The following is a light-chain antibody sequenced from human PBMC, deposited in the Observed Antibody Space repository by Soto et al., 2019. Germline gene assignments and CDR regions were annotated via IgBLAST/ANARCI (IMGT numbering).Light chain of an antibody. CDR2: GAS. CDR1: QSVSSAY. V-gene: IGKV3-20*01. J-gene: IGKJ2*01. Sequence: EIVLTQSPGTLSLSPGERATLSCRANQSVSSAYLAWYQQKPGQAPRLLISGASIRATGIPDRFSGSGSGTDFTLTISRLEPEDSAVYYCQQYGSSPPYTFGQGTKLEIK. CDR3: QQYGSSPPYT.